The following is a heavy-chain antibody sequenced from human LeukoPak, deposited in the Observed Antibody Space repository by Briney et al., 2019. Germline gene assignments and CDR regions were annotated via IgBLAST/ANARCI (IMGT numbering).Heavy chain of an antibody. CDR3: ARDLGSYDSSGYPYSTFDY. CDR2: IIPLFGAA. D-gene: IGHD3-22*01. CDR1: GYTFTSYD. V-gene: IGHV1-69*06. J-gene: IGHJ4*02. Sequence: GASVKVSCKASGYTFTSYDINWVRQAPGQGLEWMGGIIPLFGAANYAQKFQGRVTITADKSTSTAYMELSSLRSEDTAVYYCARDLGSYDSSGYPYSTFDYWGQGTLVTVSS.